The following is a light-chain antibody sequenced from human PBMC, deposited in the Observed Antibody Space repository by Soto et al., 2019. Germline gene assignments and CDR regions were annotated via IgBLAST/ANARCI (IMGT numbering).Light chain of an antibody. CDR1: SSDVGGYKY. V-gene: IGLV2-8*01. CDR2: EVT. J-gene: IGLJ2*01. CDR3: SSFAGGGIPVL. Sequence: QSVLTQPPSASGSLGQSVTISCTGTSSDVGGYKYVSWHQHHPGKAPKLMIYEVTELPSVVPERFSGSKSSNTASLSVSGLQAEDEADEYCSSFAGGGIPVLFGGGIKLAVL.